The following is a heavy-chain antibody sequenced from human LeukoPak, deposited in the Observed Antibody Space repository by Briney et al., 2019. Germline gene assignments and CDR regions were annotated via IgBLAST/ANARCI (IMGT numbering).Heavy chain of an antibody. CDR3: ARDGPVSGWYLVS. CDR1: GYTFTGYY. D-gene: IGHD6-19*01. V-gene: IGHV1-2*06. Sequence: ASVKVSCKASGYTFTGYYMHWVRQAPGQGLEWMGRINPNSGGTNYAQKLQGRVTMTTDTSTSTAYMELRSLRSDDTAVYYCARDGPVSGWYLVSWGQGTLVTVSS. CDR2: INPNSGGT. J-gene: IGHJ4*02.